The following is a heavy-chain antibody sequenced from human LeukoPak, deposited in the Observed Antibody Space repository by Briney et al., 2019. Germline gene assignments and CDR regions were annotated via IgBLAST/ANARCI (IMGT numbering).Heavy chain of an antibody. V-gene: IGHV3-30*02. J-gene: IGHJ3*02. CDR1: GFTFSSYG. D-gene: IGHD2-21*02. CDR3: AKRVGAYCGGDCYLGADAFDI. Sequence: GGSLRLSCAASGFTFSSYGMHWVRQAPGKGLEWVAFIRYDGSNKYYADSVKGRFTISRDNSKNTLYLQMNSLRPEDTAVYYCAKRVGAYCGGDCYLGADAFDIWGQGTMVTVSS. CDR2: IRYDGSNK.